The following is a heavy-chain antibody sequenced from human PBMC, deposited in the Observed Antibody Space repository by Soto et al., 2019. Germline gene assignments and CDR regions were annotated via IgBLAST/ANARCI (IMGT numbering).Heavy chain of an antibody. CDR1: GFTFSSYS. D-gene: IGHD1-26*01. Sequence: GGSLRLSCAASGFTFSSYSMNWVRQAPGKGLEWVAVITYDGSNKYYADSVKGRFTISRDNSKNTLYLQMNSLRTEDTAVYHCAKDYSGSYLGVDYWGQGTLVTVSS. CDR3: AKDYSGSYLGVDY. J-gene: IGHJ4*02. V-gene: IGHV3-30*18. CDR2: ITYDGSNK.